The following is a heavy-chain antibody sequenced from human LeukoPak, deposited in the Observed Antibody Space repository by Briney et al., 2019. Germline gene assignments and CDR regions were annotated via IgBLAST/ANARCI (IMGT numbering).Heavy chain of an antibody. Sequence: GGSLRLSCAASGFTFSSYGMHWVRQAPGKGLEWVAFIGYDGSNNYYEDAVKRRFTISRDNSKNTLYLQMNSRTAENTAAYYSAIDRYSHHSCRGVSWYDLDSRGPGNLVTVSS. CDR1: GFTFSSYG. V-gene: IGHV3-30*02. CDR2: IGYDGSNN. D-gene: IGHD2-15*01. CDR3: AIDRYSHHSCRGVSWYDLDS. J-gene: IGHJ4*02.